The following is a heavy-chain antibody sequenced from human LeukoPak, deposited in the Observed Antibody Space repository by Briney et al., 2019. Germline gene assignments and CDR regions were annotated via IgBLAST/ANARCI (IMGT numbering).Heavy chain of an antibody. CDR1: GGSISSYY. CDR2: IYTSGST. V-gene: IGHV4-4*07. Sequence: SETLSLTCTVSGGSISSYYWSWTRQPAGKGLEWIGRIYTSGSTNYNPSLKSRVTISVDTSKNQFSLKLSSVTAADTAVYYCARVRYYYDSSGYGAAFDIWGQGTMVTVSS. CDR3: ARVRYYYDSSGYGAAFDI. D-gene: IGHD3-22*01. J-gene: IGHJ3*02.